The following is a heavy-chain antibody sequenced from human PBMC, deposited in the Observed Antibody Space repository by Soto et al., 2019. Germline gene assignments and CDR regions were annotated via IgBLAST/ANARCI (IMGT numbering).Heavy chain of an antibody. Sequence: SETLSLTCTVSGGSLSSYYWSWIRQPPGKGLEWIGYIYYSGSTNYNPSLKSRVTISVDTSKNQFSLKLSSVTAADTAVYYCARDLWERSYGQYYYYYYGMDVWGQGTTVTVSS. V-gene: IGHV4-59*01. D-gene: IGHD5-18*01. CDR3: ARDLWERSYGQYYYYYYGMDV. J-gene: IGHJ6*02. CDR2: IYYSGST. CDR1: GGSLSSYY.